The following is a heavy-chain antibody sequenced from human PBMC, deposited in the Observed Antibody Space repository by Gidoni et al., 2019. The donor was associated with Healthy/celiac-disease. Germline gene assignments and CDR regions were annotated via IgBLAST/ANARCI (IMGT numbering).Heavy chain of an antibody. V-gene: IGHV3-30*18. CDR2: ISYDGSNK. Sequence: QVQLVESGGGVVQPGRSLRLSCAASGFTFSSYGMHWVRQAPGKGLGWVAVISYDGSNKYYADSVKGRFTISRDNSKNTLYLQMNSLRAEDTAVYYCAKLALRYFDWLWADAFDIWGQGTMVTVSS. CDR1: GFTFSSYG. D-gene: IGHD3-9*01. J-gene: IGHJ3*02. CDR3: AKLALRYFDWLWADAFDI.